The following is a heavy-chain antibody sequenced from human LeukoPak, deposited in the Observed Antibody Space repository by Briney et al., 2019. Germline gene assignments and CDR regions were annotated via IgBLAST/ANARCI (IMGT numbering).Heavy chain of an antibody. J-gene: IGHJ6*03. CDR3: AKGSGSYIRYYYMDV. CDR2: INTNTGNP. CDR1: GYTFTSYA. D-gene: IGHD1-26*01. Sequence: ASVKVSCKASGYTFTSYAMNWVRQAPGQGLEWMGWINTNTGNPTYAQGFTGRFVFSLDTSVSTAYLQISSLKAEDTAVYYCAKGSGSYIRYYYMDVWGKGTTVTVSS. V-gene: IGHV7-4-1*02.